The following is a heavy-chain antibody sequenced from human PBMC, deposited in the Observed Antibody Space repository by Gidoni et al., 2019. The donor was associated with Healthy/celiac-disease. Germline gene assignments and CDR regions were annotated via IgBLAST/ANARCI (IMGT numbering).Heavy chain of an antibody. CDR3: AKDEYYYDSSGYYPPDY. J-gene: IGHJ4*02. CDR2: ISYDGSNK. V-gene: IGHV3-30*18. Sequence: QVQLVESGGGVVQPGRSLRLSCAASGFTFSSYGMPWVRQAPGKGLEWVAVISYDGSNKYYADSVKGRFTISRDNSKNTLYLQMNSLRAEDTAVYYCAKDEYYYDSSGYYPPDYWGQGTLVTVSS. D-gene: IGHD3-22*01. CDR1: GFTFSSYG.